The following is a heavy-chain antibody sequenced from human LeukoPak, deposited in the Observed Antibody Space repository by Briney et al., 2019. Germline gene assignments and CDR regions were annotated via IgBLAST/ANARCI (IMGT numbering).Heavy chain of an antibody. CDR3: ARATTTWSEYYFDY. CDR1: GGSISGSSYY. V-gene: IGHV4-39*07. CDR2: IYYSGST. D-gene: IGHD1-1*01. Sequence: SETLSLTCNVSGGSISGSSYYCGWIRQPPGKGLEWIGNIYYSGSTYYNPSLNSRVTISVDTSKSQFSLKLRFVTAADTAVYYCARATTTWSEYYFDYWGQGTLVTVSS. J-gene: IGHJ4*02.